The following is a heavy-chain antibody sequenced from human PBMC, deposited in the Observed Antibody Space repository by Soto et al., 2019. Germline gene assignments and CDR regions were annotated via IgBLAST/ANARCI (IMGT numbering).Heavy chain of an antibody. CDR2: IIPLSASA. J-gene: IGHJ4*02. V-gene: IGHV1-69*06. CDR1: GVTLNDYA. D-gene: IGHD6-13*01. CDR3: ATGLLAAAPVKY. Sequence: QVQLVQSGAEVKKPGSSVKVSCRASGVTLNDYAISWVRQAPGQGLEWMGGIIPLSASAKLAQKFQGRVTITADKSTRTAYMELTRVRSEDTEVYYCATGLLAAAPVKYWGQGTLVTVSS.